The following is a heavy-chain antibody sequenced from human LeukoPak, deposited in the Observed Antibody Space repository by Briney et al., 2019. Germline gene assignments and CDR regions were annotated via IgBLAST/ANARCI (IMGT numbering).Heavy chain of an antibody. CDR1: GGPINNYY. V-gene: IGHV4-59*08. J-gene: IGHJ3*02. D-gene: IGHD3-10*02. Sequence: SKTLSLTCTVSGGPINNYYWSWIRQPPGKGLEWIGYIYYTGTTKTNPSLKSRVSMSVDASGSQLSLKLSSVTAADTAVYYCARTIVRTGEAFDIWGQGTMVTVSS. CDR3: ARTIVRTGEAFDI. CDR2: IYYTGTT.